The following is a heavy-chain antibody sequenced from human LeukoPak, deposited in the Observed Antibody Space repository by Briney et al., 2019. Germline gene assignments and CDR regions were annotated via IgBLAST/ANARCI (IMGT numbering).Heavy chain of an antibody. CDR2: VSSDGNSK. V-gene: IGHV3-30*18. J-gene: IGHJ5*02. D-gene: IGHD6-13*01. CDR1: GFTFSNYA. CDR3: AKDGGRAAAGTVYS. Sequence: GRSLRLSCAASGFTFSNYAMHWVRQAPGKGPEWVAVVSSDGNSKYYADSMKGRFTISRDNSKNTLYLQINSLRADDTAVFYCAKDGGRAAAGTVYSWGQGALVTVSS.